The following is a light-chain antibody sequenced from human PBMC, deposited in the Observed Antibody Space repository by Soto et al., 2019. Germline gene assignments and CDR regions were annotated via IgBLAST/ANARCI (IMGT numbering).Light chain of an antibody. Sequence: QSVLTQPPSTSGTPGQRVPISCSGSSSNIGSNTVDWYRQVPGTAPKLLIYSDNQLPSGVPDRFSGSRSGTSASLAISGLQSEDEAVYYCAVWDDRLSGRVFGGGTKVTVL. CDR3: AVWDDRLSGRV. V-gene: IGLV1-44*01. CDR1: SSNIGSNT. CDR2: SDN. J-gene: IGLJ3*02.